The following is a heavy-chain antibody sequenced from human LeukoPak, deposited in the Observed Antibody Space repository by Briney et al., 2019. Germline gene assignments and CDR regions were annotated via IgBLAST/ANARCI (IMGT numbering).Heavy chain of an antibody. CDR1: GFTFSSYS. CDR3: ARDPYSGTYGDTYYYYMDV. CDR2: ISRSSSYI. Sequence: GGSLRLSCAASGFTFSSYSMNWVRQAPGKGLEWVSSISRSSSYIYYGDSVKGRFTISRDNARNSLYLQMNSLRAEDTAVYYCARDPYSGTYGDTYYYYMDVWGKGTTVTISS. D-gene: IGHD1-26*01. J-gene: IGHJ6*03. V-gene: IGHV3-21*01.